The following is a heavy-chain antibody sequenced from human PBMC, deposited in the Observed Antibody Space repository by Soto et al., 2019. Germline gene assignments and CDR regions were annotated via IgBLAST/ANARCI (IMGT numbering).Heavy chain of an antibody. CDR2: IYPDESDT. D-gene: IGHD5-12*01. Sequence: IRSKGAEGKFTSYWVSWVRKMQGKGLEWMAIIYPDESDTKYSPSFQGQVTISADNSISTAYLQWSSLKASDTAMYYCVRMGFSGGGYLSYYYYGMDIWGQGTTVTVSS. CDR3: VRMGFSGGGYLSYYYYGMDI. CDR1: EGKFTSYW. V-gene: IGHV5-51*01. J-gene: IGHJ6*02.